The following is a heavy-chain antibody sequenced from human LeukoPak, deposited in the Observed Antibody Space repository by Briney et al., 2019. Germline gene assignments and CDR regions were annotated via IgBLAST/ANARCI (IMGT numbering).Heavy chain of an antibody. CDR1: GGSISSGGYY. Sequence: SETLSLTCTVSGGSISSGGYYWSWIRQPPGKGLEWIGYIYHSGSTYYNPSLKSRVTISVDRSKNQFSLKLSSVTAADTAVYYCARDTTLSSPGLFDYWGQGTLVTVSS. J-gene: IGHJ4*02. CDR2: IYHSGST. D-gene: IGHD6-13*01. V-gene: IGHV4-30-2*01. CDR3: ARDTTLSSPGLFDY.